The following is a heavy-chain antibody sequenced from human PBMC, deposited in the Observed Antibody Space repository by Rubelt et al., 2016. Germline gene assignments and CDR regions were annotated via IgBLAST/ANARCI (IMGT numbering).Heavy chain of an antibody. V-gene: IGHV4-34*01. CDR3: ARDGGTYGMDV. J-gene: IGHJ6*02. D-gene: IGHD1-1*01. CDR2: INHSGST. Sequence: GLEWIGEINHSGSTTYNPSLKSRVTISVDTSKNQFSLRLNSVTTADTAVYFCARDGGTYGMDVWGQGTTVTVSS.